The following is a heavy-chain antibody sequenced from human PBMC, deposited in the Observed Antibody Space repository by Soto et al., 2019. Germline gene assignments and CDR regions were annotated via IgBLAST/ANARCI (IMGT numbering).Heavy chain of an antibody. D-gene: IGHD3-16*01. J-gene: IGHJ5*02. Sequence: PGGSLRLSCAGSGLTLRSYAMTWIRQTPEKGLEWVSTISGRSGVPSYADSVNGRFTVSRDNSKNTLYLQMNSLRPDDTAIYYCAKGGPFTGGFDPWGQGTLVTV. CDR2: ISGRSGVP. CDR1: GLTLRSYA. V-gene: IGHV3-23*01. CDR3: AKGGPFTGGFDP.